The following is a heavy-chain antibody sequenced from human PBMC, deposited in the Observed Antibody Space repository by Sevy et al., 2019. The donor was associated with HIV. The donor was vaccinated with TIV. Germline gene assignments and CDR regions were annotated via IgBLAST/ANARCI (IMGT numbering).Heavy chain of an antibody. CDR3: ARALAEYYYAMDV. CDR2: IYYSGGT. V-gene: IGHV4-59*01. CDR1: GVSISGYY. J-gene: IGHJ6*02. Sequence: SETLSLTCSVSGVSISGYYWTWIRQTPGKGLEWIGYIYYSGGTNYNPSLQGRVAISSDTSKNQFSLKLSSVTAADTAVYYCARALAEYYYAMDVWGQGTTVTVSS.